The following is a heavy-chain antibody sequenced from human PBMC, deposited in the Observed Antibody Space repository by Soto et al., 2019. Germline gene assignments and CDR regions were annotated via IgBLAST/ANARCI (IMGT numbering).Heavy chain of an antibody. Sequence: QVQLVESGGGVVQPGRSLRLSCAASGFTFSSYGMHWVRQAPGKGLEWVAVIWYDGSNKYYADSVKGRFTISRDNSKXXXXXXXXXXXXXXXXXXXXXXXXXEYYFDYWGQGTLVTVSS. V-gene: IGHV3-33*01. CDR3: XXXXXEYYFDY. J-gene: IGHJ4*02. CDR1: GFTFSSYG. CDR2: IWYDGSNK.